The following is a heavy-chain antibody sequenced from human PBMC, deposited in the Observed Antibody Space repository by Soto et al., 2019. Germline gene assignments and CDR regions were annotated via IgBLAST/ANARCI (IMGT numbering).Heavy chain of an antibody. V-gene: IGHV4-39*01. D-gene: IGHD3-10*01. CDR2: IYYSGST. CDR1: GGSISSGGYY. J-gene: IGHJ4*02. CDR3: ARHLYYFGSGSYSHLDY. Sequence: SETLSLTCTVSGGSISSGGYYWNWIRQHPGKGLEWIGSIYYSGSTYYNPSLKSRVTISVDTSKNQFSLKLSSVTAADTAVYYCARHLYYFGSGSYSHLDYWGQGILVPSPQ.